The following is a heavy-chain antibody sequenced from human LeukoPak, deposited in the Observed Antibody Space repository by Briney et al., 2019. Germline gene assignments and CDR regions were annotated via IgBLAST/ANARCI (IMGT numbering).Heavy chain of an antibody. D-gene: IGHD1-26*01. CDR2: IYTSGIT. V-gene: IGHV4-61*02. CDR3: ARSNSGSYRELDY. J-gene: IGHJ4*02. CDR1: GGSINSGSYF. Sequence: PSETLSLTCPVSGGSINSGSYFWSWIRQPAGKGLEWIGRIYTSGITNYNSSLMSRATISIDTSKNQFSLKLSSVTAADTAVYYCARSNSGSYRELDYWGQGALVTVSS.